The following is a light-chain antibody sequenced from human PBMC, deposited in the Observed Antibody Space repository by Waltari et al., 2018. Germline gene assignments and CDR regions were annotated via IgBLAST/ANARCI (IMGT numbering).Light chain of an antibody. CDR3: GSYRGSNIYV. V-gene: IGLV2-14*03. J-gene: IGLJ1*01. Sequence: QSALTQPASVSGSPGQSITISCTGTSSDIGAYNFVSWYQQHPGQVPRVIIYNVNERSSRISSRFSGSKSGNTASLTISGLQPDDEADYYCGSYRGSNIYVFGTGTKVTVL. CDR1: SSDIGAYNF. CDR2: NVN.